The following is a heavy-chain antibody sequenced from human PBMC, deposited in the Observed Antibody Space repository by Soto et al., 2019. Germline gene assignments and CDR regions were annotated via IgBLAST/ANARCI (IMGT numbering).Heavy chain of an antibody. Sequence: PGGSLRLSCAASGLTFSSYSMNGVRQAPGKGLEWVSYISSSSSTIYYADSVKGRFTISRDNAKNSLYLQMNSLRAEDTAVYYFAFVEQPPSYSSGIPVSGQGTSGIVSS. D-gene: IGHD1-1*01. J-gene: IGHJ6*02. CDR1: GLTFSSYS. V-gene: IGHV3-48*01. CDR3: AFVEQPPSYSSGIPV. CDR2: ISSSSSTI.